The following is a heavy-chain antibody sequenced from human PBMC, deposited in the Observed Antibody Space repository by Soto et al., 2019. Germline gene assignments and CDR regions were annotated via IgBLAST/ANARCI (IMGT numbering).Heavy chain of an antibody. CDR3: ARHAVSTLGGVIVSNYFDY. Sequence: EVQLEQSGAEVKKPGESLRISCKGSGYTITSYWITWVRQMPGKGLEWMGRIDPSDSYTNYSSSSQGHVTISVDKSINTAYLQWRGLKASDTAMYYCARHAVSTLGGVIVSNYFDYWGQGTLVTVSS. J-gene: IGHJ4*02. CDR2: IDPSDSYT. CDR1: GYTITSYW. D-gene: IGHD3-16*02. V-gene: IGHV5-10-1*01.